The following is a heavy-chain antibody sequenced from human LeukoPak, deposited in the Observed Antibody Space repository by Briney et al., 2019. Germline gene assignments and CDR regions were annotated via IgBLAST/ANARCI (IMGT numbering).Heavy chain of an antibody. CDR1: GFTFSTYS. CDR3: ASLDTAMAYFDY. J-gene: IGHJ4*02. D-gene: IGHD5-18*01. CDR2: ISGTSHLI. V-gene: IGHV3-48*01. Sequence: GGSLRLSCAASGFTFSTYSINWVRQAPGKGLEWVSYISGTSHLIYYADSVKGRFTISRDNSKNTLYLQMNSLRAEDTAVYYCASLDTAMAYFDYWGQGTLVTVSS.